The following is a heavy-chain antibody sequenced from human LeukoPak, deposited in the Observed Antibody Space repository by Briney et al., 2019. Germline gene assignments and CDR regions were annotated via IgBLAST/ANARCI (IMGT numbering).Heavy chain of an antibody. V-gene: IGHV3-23*01. CDR3: AKVGYCTNNCFRTHDY. CDR2: ISGDAGVT. CDR1: GFSFSDSV. D-gene: IGHD2-8*01. Sequence: GGSLRLSCVASGFSFSDSVMSLLRQAPGKGLEWVSAISGDAGVTYYAASVKGRLTISRDNSTNAVYLQMHSLRAEDTATYYCAKVGYCTNNCFRTHDYWGQGALVTVSS. J-gene: IGHJ4*02.